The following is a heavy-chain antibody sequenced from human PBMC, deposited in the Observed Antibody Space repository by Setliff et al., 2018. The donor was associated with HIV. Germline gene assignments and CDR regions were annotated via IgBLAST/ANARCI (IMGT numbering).Heavy chain of an antibody. D-gene: IGHD6-13*01. J-gene: IGHJ4*02. Sequence: GGSLRLSCAASGFTFNSYWMHWVRQAPGKGLVWVSCINSDGSSTTYADSVKGRFTIARDHAKNTLYLQMNSLRAEDTAVYYCARGGSNSWSQFDYWGQGTLVTVSS. V-gene: IGHV3-74*01. CDR3: ARGGSNSWSQFDY. CDR2: INSDGSST. CDR1: GFTFNSYW.